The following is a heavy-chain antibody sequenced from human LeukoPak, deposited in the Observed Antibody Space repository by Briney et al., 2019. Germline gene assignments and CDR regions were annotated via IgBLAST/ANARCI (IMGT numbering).Heavy chain of an antibody. Sequence: SETLSLTCTVSGDSISSGSYYWSWIRQHPGKVLEWIGYIFYSGTTYYNPSLKSRVTISVDTPKNQFSLKLSSVTAADTAVYYCARVIPAATFDYWGQGTLVTVSS. J-gene: IGHJ4*02. D-gene: IGHD2-15*01. CDR1: GDSISSGSYY. CDR3: ARVIPAATFDY. CDR2: IFYSGTT. V-gene: IGHV4-31*03.